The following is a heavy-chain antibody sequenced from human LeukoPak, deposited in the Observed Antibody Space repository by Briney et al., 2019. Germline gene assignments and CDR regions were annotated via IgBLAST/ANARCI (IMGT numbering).Heavy chain of an antibody. CDR2: INHSGST. Sequence: KPSETLSLTCTVSGDSITSGSYYWSWIRQPPGKGLEWIGEINHSGSTNYNPSLKSRVTISVDTSKNQFSLKLSSVTAADTAVYYCARTGYDFWSGYYTIGPGPWGQGTLVTVSS. J-gene: IGHJ5*02. D-gene: IGHD3-3*01. CDR1: GDSITSGSYY. CDR3: ARTGYDFWSGYYTIGPGP. V-gene: IGHV4-39*07.